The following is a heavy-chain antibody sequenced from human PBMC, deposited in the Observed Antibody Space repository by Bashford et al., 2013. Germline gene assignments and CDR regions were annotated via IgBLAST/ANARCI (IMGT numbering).Heavy chain of an antibody. V-gene: IGHV3-30-3*01. Sequence: GGSLRLSCAASGFTFSRHAMSWVRQAPGKGLEWVAFMPHVSTNEYYADSVKGRFSISRDNSKNTMFLQMDSLRGDDTAVYYCVRSGGMIGMIVDWFDPWGQGTLVTVSS. J-gene: IGHJ5*02. CDR3: VRSGGMIGMIVDWFDP. D-gene: IGHD2-21*01. CDR2: MPHVSTNE. CDR1: GFTFSRHA.